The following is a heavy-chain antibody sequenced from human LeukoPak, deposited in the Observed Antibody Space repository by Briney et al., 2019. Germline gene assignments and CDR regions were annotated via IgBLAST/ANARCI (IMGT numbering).Heavy chain of an antibody. CDR2: ISYDGSNK. J-gene: IGHJ3*02. CDR1: GFNFISYG. CDR3: AKEHGGIDI. Sequence: GGSLRLSCAASGFNFISYGMHAVRQAPGKGLEWVAVISYDGSNKYYADSVKGRFTISRDNSKNTLYLQMNSLRAEDTAVYYCAKEHGGIDIWGQGTMVTVSS. V-gene: IGHV3-30*18. D-gene: IGHD6-13*01.